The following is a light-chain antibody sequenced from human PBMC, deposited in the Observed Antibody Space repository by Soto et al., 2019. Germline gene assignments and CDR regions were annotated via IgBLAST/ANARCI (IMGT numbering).Light chain of an antibody. CDR1: SSDVGGFDY. V-gene: IGLV2-14*01. CDR2: EVN. J-gene: IGLJ2*01. Sequence: QSVLTQPASVSGSPGQSITISCTGTSSDVGGFDYVSWYQQHPGKAPKLMISEVNNRPSGVSTRFSGSKSDNTASLTISGLQAEDEADYYCSPYTSTNYVIFGGGTKLTVL. CDR3: SPYTSTNYVI.